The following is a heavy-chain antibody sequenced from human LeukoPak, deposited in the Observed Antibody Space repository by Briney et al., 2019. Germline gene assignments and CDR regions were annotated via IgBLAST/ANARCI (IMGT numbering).Heavy chain of an antibody. J-gene: IGHJ4*02. Sequence: SETLSLTRTVSGGSISSSSYYWGWIRQPPGKGLEWIGSIYYSGSTYYNPSLKSRVTISVDTSKNQFSLKLSSVTAADTAVYYCARIRGYSGYESDYWGQGTLVTVSS. CDR3: ARIRGYSGYESDY. V-gene: IGHV4-39*01. CDR1: GGSISSSSYY. D-gene: IGHD5-12*01. CDR2: IYYSGST.